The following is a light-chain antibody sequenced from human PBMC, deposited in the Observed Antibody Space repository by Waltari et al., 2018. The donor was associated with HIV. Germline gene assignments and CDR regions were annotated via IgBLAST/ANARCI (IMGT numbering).Light chain of an antibody. CDR2: LGS. J-gene: IGKJ4*01. Sequence: DIVMTQSPVSLSVTPGEPASISCRSSQSLLHPNGNDYLDGYVQKPGQSPQVLIHLGSNRASGVPDRFSGSGSGTEFTLKISRVEAEDVGLYFCMQALQTPLTFGGGTKVEIK. CDR1: QSLLHPNGNDY. V-gene: IGKV2-28*01. CDR3: MQALQTPLT.